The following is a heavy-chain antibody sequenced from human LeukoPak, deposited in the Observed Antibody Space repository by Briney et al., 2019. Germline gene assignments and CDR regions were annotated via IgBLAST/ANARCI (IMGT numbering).Heavy chain of an antibody. D-gene: IGHD4-17*01. CDR2: INPSSGDT. Sequence: VASVKVSCKASGYTFTDYYMHWVRQAPGQGLEWMGWINPSSGDTNYAQKLQGRVTMTTDTSTSTAYMELRSLRSDDTAVYYCASARIYGDLDYWGQGTLVTVSS. CDR3: ASARIYGDLDY. CDR1: GYTFTDYY. V-gene: IGHV1-2*02. J-gene: IGHJ4*02.